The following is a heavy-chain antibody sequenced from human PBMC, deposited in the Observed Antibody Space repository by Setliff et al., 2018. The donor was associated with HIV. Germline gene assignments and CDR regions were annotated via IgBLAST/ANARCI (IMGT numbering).Heavy chain of an antibody. CDR1: GYTFTDYW. J-gene: IGHJ4*02. Sequence: PGESLKISCKASGYTFTDYWIGWVRQMPGKGLEWMAIIYPGDSDTRYSPSFQGQVTISADKSIRTAYLQWSSLKASDTAMYYCAGLSVVTATRIYYFDYWGQGTLVTVSS. CDR2: IYPGDSDT. CDR3: AGLSVVTATRIYYFDY. V-gene: IGHV5-51*01. D-gene: IGHD2-21*02.